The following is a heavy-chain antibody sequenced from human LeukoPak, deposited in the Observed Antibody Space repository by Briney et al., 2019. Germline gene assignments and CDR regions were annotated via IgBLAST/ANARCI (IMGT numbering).Heavy chain of an antibody. J-gene: IGHJ4*02. V-gene: IGHV3-33*01. Sequence: PGGSLRLSCEASGFTFSSYGMHWVRQAPCKELEWVAVIWYDGSDKYYADSVKGRFSISRDNSKNTLYLQMNSLRAEDTAVYYCARELPPVVNFYFDSWGQGTLVTVSS. CDR2: IWYDGSDK. D-gene: IGHD3-22*01. CDR1: GFTFSSYG. CDR3: ARELPPVVNFYFDS.